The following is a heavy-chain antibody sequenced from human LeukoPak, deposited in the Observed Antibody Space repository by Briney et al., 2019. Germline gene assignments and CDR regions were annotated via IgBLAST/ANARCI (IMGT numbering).Heavy chain of an antibody. V-gene: IGHV3-53*01. D-gene: IGHD2-15*01. J-gene: IGHJ6*02. CDR2: IYSGFSA. CDR1: GFTVSNHY. Sequence: GGSLRLSCAASGFTVSNHYVTWVRQAPGKGLEWVSVIYSGFSADYADSVKGRFTISRDNSKNTLYLQMNSLRVEDTAVYYCVTDRDSHRGMHVWGRGTTVTVSS. CDR3: VTDRDSHRGMHV.